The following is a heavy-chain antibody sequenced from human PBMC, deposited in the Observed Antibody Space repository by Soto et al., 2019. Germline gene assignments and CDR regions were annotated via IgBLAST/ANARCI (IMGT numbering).Heavy chain of an antibody. CDR3: ARAGSSSYHTPYYFDY. J-gene: IGHJ4*02. CDR2: INHSGST. Sequence: SETLSITCAVYGGSFSGYYWSWIRQPPGKVLEWIGEINHSGSTNYNPSLKSRVTISVDTSKNQFSLKLSSVTAADTAVYYCARAGSSSYHTPYYFDYWGQGTLVTVSS. CDR1: GGSFSGYY. D-gene: IGHD6-13*01. V-gene: IGHV4-34*01.